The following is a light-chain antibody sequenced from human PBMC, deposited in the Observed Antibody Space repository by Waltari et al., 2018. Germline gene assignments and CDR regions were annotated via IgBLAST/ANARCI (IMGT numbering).Light chain of an antibody. CDR2: VSSACSH. CDR3: QTWDTGTHVV. J-gene: IGLJ2*01. CDR1: SGHSSYA. Sequence: QVVLTQSPSASASLGASVKLTCTLSSGHSSYAIAWHQQQPEKGPRYLMKVSSACSHQKGDGLPDRFSGSSSGTERSLTISSVQSEDEADYYCQTWDTGTHVVFGGGTKLTVL. V-gene: IGLV4-69*01.